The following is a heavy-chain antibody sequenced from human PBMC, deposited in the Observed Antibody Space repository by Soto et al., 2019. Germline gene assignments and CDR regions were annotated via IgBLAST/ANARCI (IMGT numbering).Heavy chain of an antibody. Sequence: QVQLVQSGAEVQKPGASVRVSCKPSGYTFSDYGISWVRQAPGQGLEWKGWVNIYRGTTNYAQKFQGRVTMTTDTSTTTAYLDLTSLTSDDTAVYYCARERGGSRYGDSWGQGTLVTVSS. J-gene: IGHJ4*02. D-gene: IGHD5-18*01. CDR2: VNIYRGTT. V-gene: IGHV1-18*01. CDR1: GYTFSDYG. CDR3: ARERGGSRYGDS.